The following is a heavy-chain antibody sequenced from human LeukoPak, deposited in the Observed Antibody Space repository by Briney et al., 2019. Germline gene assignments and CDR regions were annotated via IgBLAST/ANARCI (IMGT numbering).Heavy chain of an antibody. CDR1: GFTFSGSA. CDR3: TRLLGYCSSTSCQRHFDY. CDR2: IRSKANSYAT. Sequence: GESLKLSCAASGFTFSGSAMHWVRQASGKGLEWVGRIRSKANSYATAYAASVKGRFTISRDDSKNTAYLQMNSLKTEDTAVYYCTRLLGYCSSTSCQRHFDYWGQGTLVTVSS. V-gene: IGHV3-73*01. D-gene: IGHD2-2*01. J-gene: IGHJ4*02.